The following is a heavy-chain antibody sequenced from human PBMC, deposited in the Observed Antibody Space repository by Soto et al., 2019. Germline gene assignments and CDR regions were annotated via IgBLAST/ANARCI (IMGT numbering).Heavy chain of an antibody. CDR2: IDPSDSYT. CDR3: ARHGYCSSTSCPIGWFDP. CDR1: GYSFTSYW. Sequence: GESLKISCKGSGYSFTSYWISWVRQMPGKGLEWMGRIDPSDSYTSYSPSFQGHVTISADKSISTAYLQWSSLKASDTAMYYCARHGYCSSTSCPIGWFDPWGQGTLVTVSS. D-gene: IGHD2-2*03. J-gene: IGHJ5*02. V-gene: IGHV5-10-1*01.